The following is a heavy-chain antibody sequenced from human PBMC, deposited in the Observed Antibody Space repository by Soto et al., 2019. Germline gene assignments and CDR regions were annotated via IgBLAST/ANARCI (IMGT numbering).Heavy chain of an antibody. CDR3: AKEGLGIDY. CDR2: ISYDGSNK. D-gene: IGHD7-27*01. J-gene: IGHJ4*02. V-gene: IGHV3-30*18. Sequence: QVQLVESGGGVVQPGRSLRLSCAASGFTFSSYGMHWVRQAPGKGLEWVAVISYDGSNKYYADSAKGRFTISRDNSKNTLYLQMNSLRAEDTAVYYCAKEGLGIDYWGQGTLVTVSS. CDR1: GFTFSSYG.